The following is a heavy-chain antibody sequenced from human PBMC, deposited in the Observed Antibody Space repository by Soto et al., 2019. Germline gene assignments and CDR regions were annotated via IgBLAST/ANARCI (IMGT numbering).Heavy chain of an antibody. CDR1: GFTFSNAW. D-gene: IGHD2-15*01. Sequence: EVQLVESGGGLVTPGGSLRLSCAASGFTFSNAWMNWVRQAPGKGLEWVGRIKSKTDGGTTDYAAPVKGRFTISRDDSKNTLYLQMNSLKTEDTAVYYCTAPLGYCSGGSCYIYYYYYGMDVWGQGTTVTVSS. J-gene: IGHJ6*02. CDR2: IKSKTDGGTT. CDR3: TAPLGYCSGGSCYIYYYYYGMDV. V-gene: IGHV3-15*07.